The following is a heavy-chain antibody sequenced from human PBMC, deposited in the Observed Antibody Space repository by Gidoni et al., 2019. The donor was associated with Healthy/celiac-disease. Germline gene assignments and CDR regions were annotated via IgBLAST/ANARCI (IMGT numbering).Heavy chain of an antibody. Sequence: QLQLQESGPGLVKPSETLSLTCTVSGGSISSSSYYWGWIRQPPGKGLEWIGSIYYSGSTYYNPSLKSRVTISVDTSKNQFSLKLSSVTAADTAVYYCARTHYDFWSGPNTLFDYWGQGTLVTVSS. CDR1: GGSISSSSYY. V-gene: IGHV4-39*07. CDR2: IYYSGST. J-gene: IGHJ4*02. D-gene: IGHD3-3*01. CDR3: ARTHYDFWSGPNTLFDY.